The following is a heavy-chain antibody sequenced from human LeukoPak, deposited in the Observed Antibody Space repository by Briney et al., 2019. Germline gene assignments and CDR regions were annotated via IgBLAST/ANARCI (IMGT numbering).Heavy chain of an antibody. CDR2: ISAYNGNT. CDR1: GYTFTSYG. D-gene: IGHD5-12*01. J-gene: IGHJ4*02. Sequence: ASVKVSCKASGYTFTSYGISWVRQAPGQGLEWMGWISAYNGNTNYAQNFQGRVTMTRDTSISTAYMELSRLRSDDTAVYYCARDAIVATISNDYWGQGTLVTVSS. V-gene: IGHV1-18*01. CDR3: ARDAIVATISNDY.